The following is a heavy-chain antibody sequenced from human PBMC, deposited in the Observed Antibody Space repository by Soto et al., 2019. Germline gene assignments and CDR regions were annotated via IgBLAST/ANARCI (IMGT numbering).Heavy chain of an antibody. J-gene: IGHJ6*02. CDR1: GYSFTSYW. D-gene: IGHD6-25*01. V-gene: IGHV5-10-1*01. CDR2: IDPSDSYT. Sequence: SGASLKISCKGSGYSFTSYWMSWVRQMPGKGLEWLVRIDPSDSYTNYSPSFQVHVTISDDNSIITAYLQWSSLQALDTAMSYCATARERLGTYGLGGWGQGTRVTFAS. CDR3: ATARERLGTYGLGG.